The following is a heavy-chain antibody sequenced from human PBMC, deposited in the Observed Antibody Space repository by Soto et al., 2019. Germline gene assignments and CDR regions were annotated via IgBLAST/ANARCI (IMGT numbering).Heavy chain of an antibody. CDR2: ISAYNGNT. J-gene: IGHJ3*02. Sequence: ASVKVSCKASGYTFTSYGISWVRQAPGQGLEWMGWISAYNGNTNYAQKLQGRVTMTTDTSTSTAYMELRSLRSDDTAVYYCARDKTYYYDSSGQPDAFDIWGQGTMVTVSS. CDR1: GYTFTSYG. D-gene: IGHD3-22*01. V-gene: IGHV1-18*01. CDR3: ARDKTYYYDSSGQPDAFDI.